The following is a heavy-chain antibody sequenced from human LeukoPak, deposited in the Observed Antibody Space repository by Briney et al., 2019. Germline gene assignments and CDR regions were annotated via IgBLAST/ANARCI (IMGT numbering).Heavy chain of an antibody. J-gene: IGHJ4*02. CDR3: ARNRDWAFDY. D-gene: IGHD2-21*02. CDR2: IKQDGSEK. Sequence: GGSLRLSCAASGFTFTSFWMSWVRQAPGKGLGWVANIKQDGSEKYYVDSVKGRFTFSRDNAKNSLYLQMNSLRVEDTAVYYCARNRDWAFDYWGQGSLVTVSS. CDR1: GFTFTSFW. V-gene: IGHV3-7*02.